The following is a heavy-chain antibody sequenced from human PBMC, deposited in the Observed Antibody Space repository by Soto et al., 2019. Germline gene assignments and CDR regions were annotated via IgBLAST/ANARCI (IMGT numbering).Heavy chain of an antibody. Sequence: EVQLVESGGGLVQPGGSLRLSCAASGFSISDCSMNWVRRAPGKGLEGISYISTNNDAIYYADSLKGRFTISRDNSKNSLYLQMNSLRAEDTALYYCASVLGSRRSGSYPSYWGQGTLVTVSS. CDR1: GFSISDCS. D-gene: IGHD3-10*01. J-gene: IGHJ4*02. V-gene: IGHV3-48*01. CDR2: ISTNNDAI. CDR3: ASVLGSRRSGSYPSY.